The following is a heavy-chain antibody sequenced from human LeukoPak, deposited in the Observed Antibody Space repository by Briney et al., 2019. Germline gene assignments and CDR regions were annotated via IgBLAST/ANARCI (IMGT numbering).Heavy chain of an antibody. CDR1: GFTFSSYG. J-gene: IGHJ4*02. V-gene: IGHV3-30*18. CDR2: ISYDGSNK. D-gene: IGHD6-6*01. Sequence: PGRSLRLSCAASGFTFSSYGMHWVRQAPGKGLEWVAVISYDGSNKYYADSVKGRFTISRDNSKNTLYLQMNSLRAEDTAVYYCAKARGYSSSSPFDYWGQGTLVTVSS. CDR3: AKARGYSSSSPFDY.